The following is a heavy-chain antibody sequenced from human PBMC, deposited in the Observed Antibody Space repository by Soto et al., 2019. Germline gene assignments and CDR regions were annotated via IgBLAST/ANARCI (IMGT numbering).Heavy chain of an antibody. D-gene: IGHD6-6*01. CDR2: IYYSGST. CDR1: GGSISSGGYF. Sequence: QVQLQESGPGLVKPSQTLSLTCTVSGGSISSGGYFWSWICQHPGKGLEWIGFIYYSGSTYYNPSLKSRVTISVDTSKNQFSLKLSSVTAADTAVYYCAREGAAPYYYYGMDVWGQGTTVTVSS. J-gene: IGHJ6*02. V-gene: IGHV4-31*03. CDR3: AREGAAPYYYYGMDV.